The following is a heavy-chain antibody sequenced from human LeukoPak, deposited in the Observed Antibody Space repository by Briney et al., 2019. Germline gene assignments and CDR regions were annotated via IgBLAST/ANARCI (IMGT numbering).Heavy chain of an antibody. V-gene: IGHV1-8*02. Sequence: VASVKVSCKATTYTFTSYDINWVRQATGQGLELMGWMNPNSGNTGYAQKFQGRVTMTRNTSISTAYMELSSLRSDDTAVYYCARGKVGATINWLDPWGQGTLVTVSS. J-gene: IGHJ5*02. CDR2: MNPNSGNT. CDR1: TYTFTSYD. CDR3: ARGKVGATINWLDP. D-gene: IGHD1-26*01.